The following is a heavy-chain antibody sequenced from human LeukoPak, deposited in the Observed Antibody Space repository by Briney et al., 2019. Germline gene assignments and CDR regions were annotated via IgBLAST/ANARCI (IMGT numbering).Heavy chain of an antibody. D-gene: IGHD3-22*01. CDR1: GYTFTDYY. CDR2: INPNNGDT. CDR3: ARGRGVHDSHTYDYFDY. V-gene: IGHV1-2*02. Sequence: GASVKVSCRASGYTFTDYYLHWVRQAPGQGLEWVGWINPNNGDTHYAQPFQGRVTMTRDTSINTVYMELSSLISDDTAVYFCARGRGVHDSHTYDYFDYWGQGSLVTVSS. J-gene: IGHJ4*02.